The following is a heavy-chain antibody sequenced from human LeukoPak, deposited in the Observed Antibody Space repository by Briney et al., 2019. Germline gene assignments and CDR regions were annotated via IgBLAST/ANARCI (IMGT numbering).Heavy chain of an antibody. D-gene: IGHD6-19*01. Sequence: GASVTVSCKPSGYTFTDYYMHWVRQAPGQGLEWMGWINPNNGGTNYAQKFQGRVTMTRDTSISTAYMELSRLRSDDTAVYYCARGQQWLAQDYWGQGTLVTVSS. CDR1: GYTFTDYY. J-gene: IGHJ4*02. CDR2: INPNNGGT. V-gene: IGHV1-2*02. CDR3: ARGQQWLAQDY.